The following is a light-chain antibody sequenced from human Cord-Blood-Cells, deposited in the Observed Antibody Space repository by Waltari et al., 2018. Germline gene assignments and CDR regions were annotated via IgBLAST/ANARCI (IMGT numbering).Light chain of an antibody. CDR2: EGS. Sequence: QSALTQPASVSGSPGQSITLSCPGTSSDLGSYNLVSWYQQHPGKAPKLMIYEGSKRPSGVSNRFSGTKSGNTASLTISGLQAEDEADYYCCSYAGSSTFDVVFGGGTKLTVL. CDR3: CSYAGSSTFDVV. CDR1: SSDLGSYNL. J-gene: IGLJ2*01. V-gene: IGLV2-23*03.